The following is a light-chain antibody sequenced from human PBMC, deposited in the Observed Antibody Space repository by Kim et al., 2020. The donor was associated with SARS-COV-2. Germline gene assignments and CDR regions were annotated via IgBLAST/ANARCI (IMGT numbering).Light chain of an antibody. Sequence: QFALTQPHSASGSPGQSVTISCTGTSSDVGGNNVVSWYQQHPGKAPKFMIYEVNKRPSEVPDRFSGSKSGNTASLTVSGLQAEDEADYYCSSYAGSNNWVFGGGTQLTVL. CDR1: SSDVGGNNV. J-gene: IGLJ3*02. CDR2: EVN. V-gene: IGLV2-8*01. CDR3: SSYAGSNNWV.